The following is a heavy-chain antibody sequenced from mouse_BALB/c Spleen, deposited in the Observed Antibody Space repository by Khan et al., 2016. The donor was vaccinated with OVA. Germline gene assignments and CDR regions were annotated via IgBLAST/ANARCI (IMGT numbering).Heavy chain of an antibody. Sequence: EVQLQESGPGLVKPSQSLSLTCTVTGYSITSEFAWNWIRQFPGNKLEWMGYTSYSGNTRYNPSLKSLISITRDTSRNQFFLQLNSVTTEDTATYYCARKDYYDYDPFPYWGQGTLVTVSA. CDR3: ARKDYYDYDPFPY. J-gene: IGHJ3*01. CDR1: GYSITSEFA. D-gene: IGHD2-4*01. V-gene: IGHV3-2*02. CDR2: TSYSGNT.